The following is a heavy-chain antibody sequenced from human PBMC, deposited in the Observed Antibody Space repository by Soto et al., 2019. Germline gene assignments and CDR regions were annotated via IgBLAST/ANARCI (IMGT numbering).Heavy chain of an antibody. D-gene: IGHD3-3*01. CDR1: GFNFSSYG. J-gene: IGHJ6*02. V-gene: IGHV3-30*18. Sequence: PGGSLRLSCAASGFNFSSYGMHWVRQATGKGLEWVAVISYDGSNKYYADSVKGRFTISRDNSKNTLYLQMNSLRAEDTAVYYCAKDMKGVTILEWFPMGYYYYGMDVWGQGTTVTVSS. CDR3: AKDMKGVTILEWFPMGYYYYGMDV. CDR2: ISYDGSNK.